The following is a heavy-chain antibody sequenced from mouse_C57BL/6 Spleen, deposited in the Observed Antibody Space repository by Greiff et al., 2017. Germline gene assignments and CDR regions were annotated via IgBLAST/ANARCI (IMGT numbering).Heavy chain of an antibody. D-gene: IGHD2-3*01. J-gene: IGHJ2*01. Sequence: EVQLQQSGPELVKPGASVKISCKASGYTFTDYYMNWVKQSHGKSLEWIGDINPNNGGTSYNQKFKGKATLTVDKSSSTAYMELRSLTSEDSAVYYCASWDDGYFFFYWGQGTTLTVSS. CDR1: GYTFTDYY. CDR3: ASWDDGYFFFY. CDR2: INPNNGGT. V-gene: IGHV1-26*01.